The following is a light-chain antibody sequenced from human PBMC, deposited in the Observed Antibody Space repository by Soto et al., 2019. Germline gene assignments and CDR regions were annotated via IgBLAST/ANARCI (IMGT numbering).Light chain of an antibody. V-gene: IGKV1-39*01. CDR2: AAS. CDR1: QSISSN. CDR3: QQSYSTPWT. J-gene: IGKJ1*01. Sequence: DIQMTQSPSSLSASVGDRVTIPCRASQSISSNLNWYKQKPGKAPNVLICAASSLQSGVPSRFSGSGAGTEYTLPISSLQPEDSATYYCQQSYSTPWTFGQGTKVHIK.